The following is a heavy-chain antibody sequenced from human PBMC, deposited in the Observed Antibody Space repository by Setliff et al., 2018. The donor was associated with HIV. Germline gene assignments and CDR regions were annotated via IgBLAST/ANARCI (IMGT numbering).Heavy chain of an antibody. D-gene: IGHD3-22*01. CDR1: GFTFSSYS. CDR2: ISTSSSYI. V-gene: IGHV3-21*01. CDR3: ARGPPYYYDSSGYYGLGAFDI. J-gene: IGHJ3*02. Sequence: GGSLRLSCAASGFTFSSYSMNWVRQAPGKGLEWVSSISTSSSYIYYADSVKGRFTISRDNAKNSLYLQMNRLRAEDTAAYYCARGPPYYYDSSGYYGLGAFDIWGQGTMVTVSS.